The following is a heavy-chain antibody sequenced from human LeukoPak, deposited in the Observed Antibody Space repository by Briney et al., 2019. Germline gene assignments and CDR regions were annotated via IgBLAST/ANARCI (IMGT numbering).Heavy chain of an antibody. CDR3: ASSGSYRFDY. J-gene: IGHJ4*02. CDR2: ISGSSSTI. CDR1: GFTFSSYS. D-gene: IGHD1-26*01. V-gene: IGHV3-48*02. Sequence: GGSLRLSCAASGFTFSSYSMSWVRQAPGKGLEWVSYISGSSSTIYYADSVKGRFTISRDNAKNSLYLQMNSLRDEDTAVYYCASSGSYRFDYWGQGTLVTVSS.